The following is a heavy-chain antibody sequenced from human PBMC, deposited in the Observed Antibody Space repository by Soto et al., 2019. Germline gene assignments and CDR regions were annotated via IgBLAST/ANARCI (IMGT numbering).Heavy chain of an antibody. V-gene: IGHV3-7*04. Sequence: GGSLRLSCVGSGFTFSSNWMTWVRQAPGKGLEWVGNIRQDGSAINYADSVRGRFTISRDNAMRSLFLHMNSLRDEDTAVYYCARDGKGAAYTHGPYYFDYWGQGALVTVSS. CDR3: ARDGKGAAYTHGPYYFDY. CDR2: IRQDGSAI. J-gene: IGHJ4*02. D-gene: IGHD1-1*01. CDR1: GFTFSSNW.